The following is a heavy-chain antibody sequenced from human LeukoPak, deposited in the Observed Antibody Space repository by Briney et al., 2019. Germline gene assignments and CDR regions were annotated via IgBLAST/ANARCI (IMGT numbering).Heavy chain of an antibody. Sequence: ASVKVSCKASGYTFNSYDINWVRQATGQGLEWMGWLNPNRGNTDYAQKFQGRVTMTRNTSISTAYMELSSLRSEDTAVYYCARAHYGDPLGYWDQGTLVTVSS. J-gene: IGHJ4*02. D-gene: IGHD4-17*01. CDR3: ARAHYGDPLGY. V-gene: IGHV1-8*01. CDR1: GYTFNSYD. CDR2: LNPNRGNT.